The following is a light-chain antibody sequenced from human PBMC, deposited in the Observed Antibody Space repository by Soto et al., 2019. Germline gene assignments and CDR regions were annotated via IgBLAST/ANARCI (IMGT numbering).Light chain of an antibody. CDR2: KAS. V-gene: IGKV1-5*03. J-gene: IGKJ1*01. CDR1: QSISSW. CDR3: QQYHTYWT. Sequence: DIQLTQSPSTLSASVGDRVTITCRASQSISSWLAWYQQKPGKAPKRLIYKASNLESGVPSRFGGSGSGTEFTLTISSLQPDDVATFYCQQYHTYWTFGQGTKVDIK.